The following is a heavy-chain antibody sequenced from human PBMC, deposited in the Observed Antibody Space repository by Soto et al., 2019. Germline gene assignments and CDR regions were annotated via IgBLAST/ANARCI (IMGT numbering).Heavy chain of an antibody. J-gene: IGHJ4*02. CDR1: GGSISSYY. V-gene: IGHV4-59*01. CDR3: ARGALTTYFDY. Sequence: QVQLQESGPGLVKPSETLSLTCAVSGGSISSYYWSWIRQPPGKGLEWIGYFYYSGSTNYNPSLKSRVTISADMSKNQFSLKLSSVTAADTAVYYCARGALTTYFDYWGQGTLVTVSS. CDR2: FYYSGST.